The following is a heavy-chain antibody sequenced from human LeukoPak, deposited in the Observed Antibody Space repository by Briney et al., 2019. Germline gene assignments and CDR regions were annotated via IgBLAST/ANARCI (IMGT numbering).Heavy chain of an antibody. CDR1: GYTFTSYD. D-gene: IGHD2-2*01. V-gene: IGHV1-8*02. CDR3: ARFPYCSSTSCAEAHYFDY. CDR2: MNPNSGNT. J-gene: IGHJ4*02. Sequence: VKVSCKASGYTFTSYDINWVRQATGQGLEWMGWMNPNSGNTGYAQKFQGGVTMTRNTSISTAYMELSSLGTEDTAVYYCARFPYCSSTSCAEAHYFDYWGQGTLVTVSS.